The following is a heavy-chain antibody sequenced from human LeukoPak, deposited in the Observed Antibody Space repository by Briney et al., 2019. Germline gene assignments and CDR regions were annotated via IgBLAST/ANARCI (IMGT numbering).Heavy chain of an antibody. D-gene: IGHD3-3*01. V-gene: IGHV3-30*03. CDR2: ISYDGSNK. CDR1: GFTFSTYG. Sequence: GGSLRLSCAASGFTFSTYGMHWVRQAPGKGLEWVALISYDGSNKYYADSVKGRFTISRDNSRNTLYLQINSLRAEDTAVYYCARESPDYDFWSGYYNGGDYWGQGTLVTVSS. J-gene: IGHJ4*02. CDR3: ARESPDYDFWSGYYNGGDY.